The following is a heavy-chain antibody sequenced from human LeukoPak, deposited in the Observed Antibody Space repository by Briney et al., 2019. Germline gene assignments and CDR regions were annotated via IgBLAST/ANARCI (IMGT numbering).Heavy chain of an antibody. Sequence: SETLSLTCAVSGGSISSGGYSWSWIPQPPGKGLEWIGYIYHSGSTYYNPSLKSRVTISVDRSKNQFSLKLSSVTAADTAVYYCARGRHYFDYWGQGTLVTVSS. V-gene: IGHV4-30-2*01. CDR2: IYHSGST. J-gene: IGHJ4*02. CDR3: ARGRHYFDY. CDR1: GGSISSGGYS.